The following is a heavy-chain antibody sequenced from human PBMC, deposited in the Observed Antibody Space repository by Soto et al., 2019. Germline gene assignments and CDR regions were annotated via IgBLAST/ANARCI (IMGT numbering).Heavy chain of an antibody. CDR2: INHSGST. Sequence: SETLSLTCAVYGGSFSGYYWSWIRQPPGKGLEWIGEINHSGSTNYNPSLKSRVTISVDTSKNQFSLKLSSVTAADTAVYYCARGRGAAGDYYYYYYMDVWGKGTTVTVSS. D-gene: IGHD6-13*01. CDR1: GGSFSGYY. CDR3: ARGRGAAGDYYYYYYMDV. J-gene: IGHJ6*03. V-gene: IGHV4-34*01.